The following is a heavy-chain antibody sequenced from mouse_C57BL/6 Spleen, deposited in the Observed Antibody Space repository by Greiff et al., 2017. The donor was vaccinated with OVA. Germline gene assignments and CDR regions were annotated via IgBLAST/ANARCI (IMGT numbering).Heavy chain of an antibody. CDR2: IRNKANNHAT. CDR3: TRPYYGSSPYAMDY. Sequence: EVQGVESGGGLVQPGGSMKLSCAASGFTFSDAWMDWVRQSPEKGLEWVAEIRNKANNHATYYAESVKGRFTISRDDSKSSVYLQMNSLRAEDTGIYYCTRPYYGSSPYAMDYWGQGTSVTVSS. V-gene: IGHV6-6*01. J-gene: IGHJ4*01. D-gene: IGHD1-1*01. CDR1: GFTFSDAW.